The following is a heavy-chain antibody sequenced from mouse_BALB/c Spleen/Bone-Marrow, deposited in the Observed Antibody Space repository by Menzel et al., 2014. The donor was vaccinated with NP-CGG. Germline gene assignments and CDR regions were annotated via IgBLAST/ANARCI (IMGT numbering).Heavy chain of an antibody. J-gene: IGHJ2*01. V-gene: IGHV5-12-2*01. D-gene: IGHD1-1*01. CDR1: GFTFSSYT. CDR2: ISNGGGST. Sequence: EVKLMESGGGLVQLGGSLKLSCAASGFTFSSYTMSWVRQTPEKRLEWVAYISNGGGSTYYPDTVKGRFTISRDNAKNTLYLQMSSLKSEGTAMYYCARLITTYFDYWGQGTTLTVSS. CDR3: ARLITTYFDY.